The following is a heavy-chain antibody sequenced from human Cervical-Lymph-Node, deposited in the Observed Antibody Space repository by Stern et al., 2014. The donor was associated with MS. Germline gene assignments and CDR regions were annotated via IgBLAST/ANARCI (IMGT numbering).Heavy chain of an antibody. D-gene: IGHD5-24*01. CDR3: ARGHIPYAYNYLFDY. Sequence: VQLLESGGGVVQPGTSLRLSCAASGFTFSSYGMHWVRQAPGKGLEWVALAWYDGSTAYYTNSVKGRFTLPRDNSKNTLSLQMNSLTAEDTAVYYCARGHIPYAYNYLFDYWGQGTLVTVSS. CDR2: AWYDGSTA. CDR1: GFTFSSYG. J-gene: IGHJ4*02. V-gene: IGHV3-33*01.